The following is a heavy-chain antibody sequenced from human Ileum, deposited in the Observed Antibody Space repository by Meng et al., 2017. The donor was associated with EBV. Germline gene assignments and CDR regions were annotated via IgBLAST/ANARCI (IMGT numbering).Heavy chain of an antibody. V-gene: IGHV4-39*01. D-gene: IGHD6-19*01. CDR1: VVSTYRMSSN. CDR3: ARGYSSGWYYFDY. Sequence: HRHRQASGPVLVNPSETLSLTCTVSVVSTYRMSSNWGCHRQSPGKGLDVMGNIYYSAPTYYNPSRKSRVTISVDTSKNQFSLKLSSVTAADTAVYYCARGYSSGWYYFDYWGQGTLVTVSS. CDR2: IYYSAPT. J-gene: IGHJ4*02.